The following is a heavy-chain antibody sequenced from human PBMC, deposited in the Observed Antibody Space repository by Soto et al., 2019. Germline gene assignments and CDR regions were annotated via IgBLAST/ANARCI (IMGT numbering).Heavy chain of an antibody. D-gene: IGHD2-15*01. V-gene: IGHV1-8*02. CDR3: AREEYCSGGSCSVYDY. CDR1: CYTFTSDG. Sequence: ASVQVSCKASCYTFTSDGISWVRQAPGQGLEWMGWMNPNSGNTGYAQKFQGRVTMTRNTSISTAYMELSSLRSEDTAVYYCAREEYCSGGSCSVYDYWGQGTLVTVSS. J-gene: IGHJ4*02. CDR2: MNPNSGNT.